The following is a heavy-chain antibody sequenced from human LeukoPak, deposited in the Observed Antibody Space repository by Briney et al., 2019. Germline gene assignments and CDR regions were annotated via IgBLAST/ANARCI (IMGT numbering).Heavy chain of an antibody. J-gene: IGHJ4*02. CDR2: IIPILGIA. D-gene: IGHD5-18*01. CDR1: GGTFSSYA. Sequence: SVKVSCKASGGTFSSYAISWVRQAPGQGLEWMGRIIPILGIANYAQKFQGRVTITADKSTSTAYMELSSLRSEDTAVYYCATYPVFNTAMACFGYWGQGTLVTVSS. CDR3: ATYPVFNTAMACFGY. V-gene: IGHV1-69*04.